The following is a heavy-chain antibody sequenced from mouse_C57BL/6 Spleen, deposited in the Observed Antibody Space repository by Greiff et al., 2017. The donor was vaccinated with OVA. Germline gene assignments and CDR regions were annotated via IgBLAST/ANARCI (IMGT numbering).Heavy chain of an antibody. CDR3: ARPPITTVVARDWYFDV. CDR2: ISSGSSTI. J-gene: IGHJ1*03. V-gene: IGHV5-17*01. D-gene: IGHD1-1*01. Sequence: EVNVVESGGGLVKPGGSLKLSCAASGFTFSDYGMHWVRQAPEKGLEWVAYISSGSSTIYYADTVKGRFTISRDNAKNTLFLQMTSLRSEDTAMYYCARPPITTVVARDWYFDVWGTGTTVTVSS. CDR1: GFTFSDYG.